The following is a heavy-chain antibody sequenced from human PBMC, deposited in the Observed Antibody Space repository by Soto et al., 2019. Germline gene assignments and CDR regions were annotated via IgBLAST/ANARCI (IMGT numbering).Heavy chain of an antibody. V-gene: IGHV4-30-4*01. Sequence: QVQLQESGPGLVKPSQTLSLTCTVSGGSISSGDYYWSWIRQPPGKGLEWIGYIYYSGSTYYNPXXKSRVTISVDXXKXQXXLKLSSVTAADTAVYYCARGEGDYYDSSGYYLFQHWGQGTLVTVSS. J-gene: IGHJ1*01. CDR1: GGSISSGDYY. CDR3: ARGEGDYYDSSGYYLFQH. D-gene: IGHD3-22*01. CDR2: IYYSGST.